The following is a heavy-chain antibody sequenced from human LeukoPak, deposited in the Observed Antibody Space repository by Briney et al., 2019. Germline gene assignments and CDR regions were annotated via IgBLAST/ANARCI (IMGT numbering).Heavy chain of an antibody. J-gene: IGHJ4*02. CDR1: GDSVDSGSYY. Sequence: SETLSLTCSVSGDSVDSGSYYWTWIRQPPGKGLEWIGEINHSGSTNYNPSLKSRVTISVDTSKNQFSLKLSSVTAADTAVYYCARGREYDYVWGSYRYTDFDYWGQGTLVTVSS. CDR3: ARGREYDYVWGSYRYTDFDY. V-gene: IGHV4-34*01. D-gene: IGHD3-16*02. CDR2: INHSGST.